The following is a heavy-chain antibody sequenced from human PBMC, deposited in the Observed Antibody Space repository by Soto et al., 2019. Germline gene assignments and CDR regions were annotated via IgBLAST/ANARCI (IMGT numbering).Heavy chain of an antibody. CDR2: IGTAGDT. CDR3: ARVSPEYYYYGMDV. J-gene: IGHJ6*02. V-gene: IGHV3-13*01. CDR1: GFTFSSYD. Sequence: PGGSLRLSCAASGFTFSSYDMHWVRQATGKGLEWVSAIGTAGDTYYPGSVKGRFTISRENAKNSLYLQMNSLRAGDTAVYYCARVSPEYYYYGMDVWGQGTTVTVS. D-gene: IGHD3-22*01.